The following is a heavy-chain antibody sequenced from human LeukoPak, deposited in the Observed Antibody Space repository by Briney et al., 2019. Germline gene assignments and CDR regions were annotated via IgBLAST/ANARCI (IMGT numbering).Heavy chain of an antibody. J-gene: IGHJ4*02. CDR1: GFTVSSNS. CDR2: IYSGGST. V-gene: IGHV3-66*01. CDR3: AGGRRSYHFDY. Sequence: GGSLRLSCAVSGFTVSSNSMSWVRQPPGKGLEWVAVIYSGGSTDYADSVKGRYTISRDNSKNTLYLEMNTLRAEDTAVYYCAGGRRSYHFDYWGQGTLATVST.